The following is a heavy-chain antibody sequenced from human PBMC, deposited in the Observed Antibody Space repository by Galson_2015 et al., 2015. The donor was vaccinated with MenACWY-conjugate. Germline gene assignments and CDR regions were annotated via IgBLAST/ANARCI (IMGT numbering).Heavy chain of an antibody. J-gene: IGHJ4*02. CDR1: GYTFTSNW. CDR3: ARQGFGSSSLDY. V-gene: IGHV5-51*01. Sequence: QSGAEVKKPGESLKISCKGSGYTFTSNWIGWVRQMPGKGLRWMGFFYPGDSDTRYTPSFQGHVTISADKSITTAYLQWGSLEASDTAMYYCARQGFGSSSLDYWGQGTLVTVSS. CDR2: FYPGDSDT. D-gene: IGHD6-6*01.